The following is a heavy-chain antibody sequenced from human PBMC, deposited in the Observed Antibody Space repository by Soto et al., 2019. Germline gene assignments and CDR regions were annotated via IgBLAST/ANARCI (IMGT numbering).Heavy chain of an antibody. J-gene: IGHJ4*02. D-gene: IGHD2-2*01. CDR3: AKVPVALLKFDY. V-gene: IGHV3-23*01. CDR2: ISGSGGST. Sequence: VQLLDSGGGLVQPGGSLRLSCAASGFTFSNYAMNWVRQAPGKGLEWVSTISGSGGSTYYADSVTGRFTISRDNSKGTLYLQMNRLRAEDTAVYYCAKVPVALLKFDYWGPGTLVTVAS. CDR1: GFTFSNYA.